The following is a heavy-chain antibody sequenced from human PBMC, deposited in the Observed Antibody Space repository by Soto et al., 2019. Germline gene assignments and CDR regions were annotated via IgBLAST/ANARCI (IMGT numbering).Heavy chain of an antibody. CDR1: VGSISSYY. Sequence: PAETLSLTCTVSVGSISSYYWSWIRQPPGKGLEWIGYIYYSGSTNYNPSLKSRVTISVDTSKNQFSLKLSSVTAADTAVYYCARSMTTDPVFDYWGQGTLVTVSS. V-gene: IGHV4-59*01. CDR2: IYYSGST. CDR3: ARSMTTDPVFDY. D-gene: IGHD4-4*01. J-gene: IGHJ4*02.